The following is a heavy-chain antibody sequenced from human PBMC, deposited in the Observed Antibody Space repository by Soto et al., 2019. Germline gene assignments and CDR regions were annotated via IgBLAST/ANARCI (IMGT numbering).Heavy chain of an antibody. V-gene: IGHV1-69*02. CDR1: GGTFSSYT. CDR2: IIPILGIA. D-gene: IGHD1-26*01. J-gene: IGHJ5*02. CDR3: ARGEGVVGATSS. Sequence: QVQLVQSGAEVKKPGSSVKVSCKASGGTFSSYTISWVRQAPGQGLEWMGRIIPILGIANYAQKFQGRVTSTADKSTSPAYMELSSLRSEDTAVYYCARGEGVVGATSSWGQGTLVTVSS.